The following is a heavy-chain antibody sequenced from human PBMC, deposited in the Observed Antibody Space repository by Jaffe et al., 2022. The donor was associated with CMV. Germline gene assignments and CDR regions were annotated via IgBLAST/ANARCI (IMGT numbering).Heavy chain of an antibody. D-gene: IGHD3-9*01. J-gene: IGHJ3*02. V-gene: IGHV4-39*01. Sequence: QLQLQESGPGLVTPSETLSLTCTVSGGSISSSTYYWGWIRQPPGQGLEWIGSIYYSGSTYYKPSLRSRVTISLDTSSNQFSLKVNSVIAADTAVYYCARHDPRLGENPDVFDIWGRGTMVTVSS. CDR3: ARHDPRLGENPDVFDI. CDR1: GGSISSSTYY. CDR2: IYYSGST.